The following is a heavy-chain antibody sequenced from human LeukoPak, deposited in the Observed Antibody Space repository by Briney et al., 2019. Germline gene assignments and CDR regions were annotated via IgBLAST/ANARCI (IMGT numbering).Heavy chain of an antibody. D-gene: IGHD2-15*01. Sequence: SETLSLTCTVSGASLSSCMWSWSPQPAGKGLEWIGRFYTGGSTHFNTSLKSRLTMSANTSTKQFSLRLRSVTAADTAVYYCARETSRGLDHWGQGILVTVSS. CDR2: FYTGGST. V-gene: IGHV4-4*07. J-gene: IGHJ4*02. CDR3: ARETSRGLDH. CDR1: GASLSSCM.